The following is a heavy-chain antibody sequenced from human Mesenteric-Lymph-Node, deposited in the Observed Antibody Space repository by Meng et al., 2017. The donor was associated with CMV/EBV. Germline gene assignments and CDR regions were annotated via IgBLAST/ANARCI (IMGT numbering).Heavy chain of an antibody. CDR3: ARVHGDYFDY. V-gene: IGHV4-31*03. D-gene: IGHD4-17*01. CDR2: IYYSGST. Sequence: TCTVSAGSISSGAYYWSWIRQHPGKGLEWIGYIYYSGSTYYNPSLKSRVTISVDTSKNQFSLKLSSVTAADTAVYYCARVHGDYFDYWGQGTLVTSPQ. J-gene: IGHJ4*02. CDR1: AGSISSGAYY.